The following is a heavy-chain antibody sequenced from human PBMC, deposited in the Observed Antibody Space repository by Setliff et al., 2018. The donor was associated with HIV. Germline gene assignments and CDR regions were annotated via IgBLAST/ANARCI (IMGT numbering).Heavy chain of an antibody. CDR1: GFNFSRND. V-gene: IGHV3-30*04. D-gene: IGHD1-26*01. CDR3: ARGQGILIVGDY. J-gene: IGHJ4*02. CDR2: ISYDGTNE. Sequence: GESLKISCAASGFNFSRNDMHWVRQAPGKGLEWMAAISYDGTNEWYADSVKGRFTISRDNSQNTVFLQMDSLRPEDTAFYYCARGQGILIVGDYWGPGTLVTVSS.